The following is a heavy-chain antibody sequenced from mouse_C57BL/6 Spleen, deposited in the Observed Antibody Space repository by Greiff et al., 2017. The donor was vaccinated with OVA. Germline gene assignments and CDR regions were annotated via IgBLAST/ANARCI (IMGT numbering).Heavy chain of an antibody. J-gene: IGHJ1*03. Sequence: VQLKESGGDLVKPGGSLKLSCAASGFTFSSYGMSWVRQTPDKRLEWVATISSGGSYTYYPDSVKGRFTISRDTAKNTLYLQMSSLKSEDTAMYFSARHTTTVVATGDWYFDVWGKGTTVTVSS. D-gene: IGHD1-1*01. CDR2: ISSGGSYT. V-gene: IGHV5-6*01. CDR3: ARHTTTVVATGDWYFDV. CDR1: GFTFSSYG.